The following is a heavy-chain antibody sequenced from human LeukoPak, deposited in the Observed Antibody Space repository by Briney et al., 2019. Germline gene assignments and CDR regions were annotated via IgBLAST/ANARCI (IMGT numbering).Heavy chain of an antibody. Sequence: GESLKISCKGSGYSFTSYWISCVRQMPGKGLEWMGRIDPSDSYTNYSPSFQGHVTISADKSISTAYLQWSSLKASDTAMYYCVVVPAAPNYYYGMDVWGQGTTVTVSS. CDR3: VVVPAAPNYYYGMDV. CDR1: GYSFTSYW. V-gene: IGHV5-10-1*01. D-gene: IGHD2-2*01. J-gene: IGHJ6*02. CDR2: IDPSDSYT.